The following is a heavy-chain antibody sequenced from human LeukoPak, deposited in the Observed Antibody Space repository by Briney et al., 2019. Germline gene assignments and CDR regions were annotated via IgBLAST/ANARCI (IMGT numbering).Heavy chain of an antibody. CDR3: ASSFTYYYDSSGYPPIDFDY. CDR2: ISAYNGNT. Sequence: GASVKVSCKASGYTFTSYGISWVRQAPGQGLEWMGWISAYNGNTNYAQKLQGRVTMTTDTSTSTAYMELRSLRSDDTAVYYCASSFTYYYDSSGYPPIDFDYWGQGTLVTVSS. D-gene: IGHD3-22*01. CDR1: GYTFTSYG. J-gene: IGHJ4*02. V-gene: IGHV1-18*01.